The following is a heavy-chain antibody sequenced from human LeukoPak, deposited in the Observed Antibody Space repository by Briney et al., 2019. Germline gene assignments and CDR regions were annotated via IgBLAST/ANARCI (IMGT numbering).Heavy chain of an antibody. Sequence: SETLSLTCTVSGGSISSSTYYWGWIRQPPGKGLEWIGSMYYSGNIYYNPSLKSRVTISVDTSKNQLSLKLSSVTAADTAVYYCARGVVDVRPYYYGSGSYYYYYYMDVWGKGTTVTISS. V-gene: IGHV4-39*07. CDR2: MYYSGNI. D-gene: IGHD3-10*01. CDR3: ARGVVDVRPYYYGSGSYYYYYYMDV. CDR1: GGSISSSTYY. J-gene: IGHJ6*03.